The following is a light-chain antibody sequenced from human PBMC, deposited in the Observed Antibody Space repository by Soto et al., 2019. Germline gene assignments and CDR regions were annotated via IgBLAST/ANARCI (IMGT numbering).Light chain of an antibody. CDR2: EVS. V-gene: IGLV2-18*02. Sequence: QSALTQPPSVSGSPGQSVTISCTGTSSDVGSYHRVSWYQQPRGTAPNLMIYEVSHRPSGVPDRFSGSKSGNTASLTIAGLQAEDEAYYYCSSYTSSSTHVVFGGGTKLTVL. CDR1: SSDVGSYHR. J-gene: IGLJ2*01. CDR3: SSYTSSSTHVV.